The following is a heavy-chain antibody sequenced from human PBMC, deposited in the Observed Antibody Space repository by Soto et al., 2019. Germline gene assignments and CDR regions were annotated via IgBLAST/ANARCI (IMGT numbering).Heavy chain of an antibody. D-gene: IGHD5-12*01. CDR3: ATWHLREHAYDI. V-gene: IGHV3-23*01. Sequence: QLLESGGGLVQPGGSLRLSCAASGFTFSSYPMSWVRQAPGKGPEWVSGVYDLDGTYYADSVRGRFTTSIGSSRTTVYLQMRDLRPEDTALYFCATWHLREHAYDIWGQGTMVTVSS. J-gene: IGHJ3*02. CDR2: VYDLDGT. CDR1: GFTFSSYP.